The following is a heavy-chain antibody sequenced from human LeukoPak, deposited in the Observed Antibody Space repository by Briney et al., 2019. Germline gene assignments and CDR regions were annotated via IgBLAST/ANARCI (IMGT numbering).Heavy chain of an antibody. V-gene: IGHV1-18*01. Sequence: GASVKVSCKASGYTFTSYGISWVRQAPGQGLEWMGWISAYNGNTNYAQKLQGRVTMTTDTSTSTAYMELRSLRSDDTAVYYCARRAGWLRLQVYFDYWGQGTLVTVSS. CDR2: ISAYNGNT. CDR3: ARRAGWLRLQVYFDY. J-gene: IGHJ4*02. CDR1: GYTFTSYG. D-gene: IGHD5-12*01.